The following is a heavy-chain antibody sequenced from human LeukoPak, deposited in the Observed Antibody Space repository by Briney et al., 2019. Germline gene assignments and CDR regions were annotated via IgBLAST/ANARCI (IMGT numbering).Heavy chain of an antibody. CDR3: ARTYYYDNIAENWFDP. Sequence: ASVKVSCKASGYSFTTYDIAWVRQAAGQGLEWMGWMKPNAGNTGYAQRFQGRVAMTRDTSISTAYMELTSLTSEDTAVYYCARTYYYDNIAENWFDPWGQGTLVTVSS. CDR2: MKPNAGNT. D-gene: IGHD3-22*01. J-gene: IGHJ5*02. CDR1: GYSFTTYD. V-gene: IGHV1-8*01.